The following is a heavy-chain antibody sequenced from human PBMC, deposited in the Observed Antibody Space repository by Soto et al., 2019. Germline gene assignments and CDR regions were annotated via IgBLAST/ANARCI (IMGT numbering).Heavy chain of an antibody. CDR2: IWYDGSNK. D-gene: IGHD6-19*01. CDR1: GFTFSSYG. V-gene: IGHV3-33*01. CDR3: ARDMGGSVQWLVFDY. J-gene: IGHJ4*02. Sequence: TGGSLRLSCAASGFTFSSYGMHWVRQAPGKGLEWVAVIWYDGSNKYYADSVKGRFTISRDNSKNTLYLQMNSLRAEDTAVYYCARDMGGSVQWLVFDYWGLGT.